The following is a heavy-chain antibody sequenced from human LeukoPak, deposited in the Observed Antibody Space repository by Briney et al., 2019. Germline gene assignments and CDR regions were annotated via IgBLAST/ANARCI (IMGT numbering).Heavy chain of an antibody. V-gene: IGHV3-30*18. CDR3: AKDQTDTALAFDY. CDR2: ISYDGSNK. D-gene: IGHD5-18*01. CDR1: GFTFTAYL. Sequence: GGSLRLSCAASGFTFTAYLIHWVRQAPGKGLEWVAVISYDGSNKYYADSVKGRFTISRDNSKNTLYLQMNSLRAEDTAVFYCAKDQTDTALAFDYWGQGTLVTVSS. J-gene: IGHJ4*02.